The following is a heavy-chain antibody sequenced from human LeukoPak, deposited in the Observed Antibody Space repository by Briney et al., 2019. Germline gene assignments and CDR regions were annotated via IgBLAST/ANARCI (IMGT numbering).Heavy chain of an antibody. CDR2: IIPIFGTA. J-gene: IGHJ2*01. CDR3: ARSKQLSYWYFDL. V-gene: IGHV1-69*13. Sequence: ASVKVSCKASGGTFSSYAISWVRQAPGQGLEWMGVIIPIFGTANYAQKFQGRVTITADESTSTALMELSSLRSEDTAVYYCARSKQLSYWYFDLWGRGTLVTVSS. D-gene: IGHD6-6*01. CDR1: GGTFSSYA.